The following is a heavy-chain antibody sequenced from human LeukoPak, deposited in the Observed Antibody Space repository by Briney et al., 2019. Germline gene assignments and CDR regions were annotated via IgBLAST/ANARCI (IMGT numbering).Heavy chain of an antibody. CDR1: GFTFSSYW. Sequence: GGSLRLSCAASGFTFSSYWMSWVRQAPRKGLEWVANIKQDGSEKYYVDSVKGRFTISRDNAKNSLYLQMNSLRAEDAAVYYCARDRPVYSSSSLQLWYWGQGTLVTVSS. D-gene: IGHD6-13*01. CDR3: ARDRPVYSSSSLQLWY. J-gene: IGHJ4*02. V-gene: IGHV3-7*01. CDR2: IKQDGSEK.